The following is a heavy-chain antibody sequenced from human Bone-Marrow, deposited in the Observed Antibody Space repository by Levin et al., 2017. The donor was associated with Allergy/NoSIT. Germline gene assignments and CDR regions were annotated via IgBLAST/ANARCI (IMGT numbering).Heavy chain of an antibody. D-gene: IGHD3-10*01. V-gene: IGHV4-31*03. CDR3: AREIKYCGSGTYYWYFDL. J-gene: IGHJ2*01. CDR1: GGSISGGYYH. CDR2: VHYSGST. Sequence: SQTLSLTCTVSGGSISGGYYHWSWIRQQPGKGLEWIGYVHYSGSTFYNRSLKSRFAISVDTSKNQFSLKVNSVTDADTAVYYCAREIKYCGSGTYYWYFDLWGRGTLVTVSS.